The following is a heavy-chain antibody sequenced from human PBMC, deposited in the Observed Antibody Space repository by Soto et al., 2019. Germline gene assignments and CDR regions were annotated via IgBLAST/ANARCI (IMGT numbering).Heavy chain of an antibody. D-gene: IGHD4-17*01. V-gene: IGHV2-5*02. CDR2: IYWDDDK. CDR1: GFSLSTSGVG. J-gene: IGHJ3*02. Sequence: QITLKESGPTLVKPTQTLTLTCTFSGFSLSTSGVGVGWIRQPPGKALEWLALIYWDDDKRYSPSLKSRLTITKDTSKNQVVHTMTNMDPVDTATYYGAHFRYGDYAAAFDIWGQGTMVTVSS. CDR3: AHFRYGDYAAAFDI.